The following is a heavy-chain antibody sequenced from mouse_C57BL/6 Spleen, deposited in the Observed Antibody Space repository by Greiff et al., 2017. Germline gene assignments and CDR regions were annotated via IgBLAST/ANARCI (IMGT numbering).Heavy chain of an antibody. V-gene: IGHV5-16*01. D-gene: IGHD1-1*01. CDR1: GFTFSDYY. CDR2: INYDGSST. Sequence: EVQLQESEGGLVQPGSSMKLSCTASGFTFSDYYMAWVRPVQEKGLEWVANINYDGSSTYYLDSLKSRFIISRDNAKNILYLQMSSLKSEDTATYYCARDGPHYYGSSFDYWGQGTTLTVSS. CDR3: ARDGPHYYGSSFDY. J-gene: IGHJ2*01.